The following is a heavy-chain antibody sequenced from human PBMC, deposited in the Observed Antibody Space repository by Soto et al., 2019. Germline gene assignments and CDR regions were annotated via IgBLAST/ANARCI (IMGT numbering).Heavy chain of an antibody. CDR3: ARGDCVGGTCYSLAGSFYYYMDV. Sequence: EVQLVESGGGLVQPGGSLRLSCAASGFTFGNYWMYWVRQAPGKGLVWVSRINSDGSVSSDADSVKGRLSISRDNVKNTLYLQMDSLRVEDTAVYYCARGDCVGGTCYSLAGSFYYYMDVWGKGTTVTVFS. CDR1: GFTFGNYW. CDR2: INSDGSVS. J-gene: IGHJ6*03. V-gene: IGHV3-74*01. D-gene: IGHD2-15*01.